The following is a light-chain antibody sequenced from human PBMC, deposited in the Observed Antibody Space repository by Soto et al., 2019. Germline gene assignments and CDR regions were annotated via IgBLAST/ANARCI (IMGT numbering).Light chain of an antibody. CDR3: GSYGGSNNYV. J-gene: IGLJ1*01. CDR1: SSDVGGFNY. CDR2: QVS. V-gene: IGLV2-8*01. Sequence: QSALTQPPSASGSPGQSVTISCTGTSSDVGGFNYVSWYQHRPGKAPKLIIYQVSYRSSGVPDRFSGSKSGNTASLTVSGLQAEDEADYYCGSYGGSNNYVFGTGTQLTVL.